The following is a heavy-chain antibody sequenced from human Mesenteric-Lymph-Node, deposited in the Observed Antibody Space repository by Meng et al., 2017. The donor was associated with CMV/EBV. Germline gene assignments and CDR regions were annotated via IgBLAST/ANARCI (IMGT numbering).Heavy chain of an antibody. Sequence: TVSSYAISGVRQAPGQGLEWMGGIIPIFGTANYAQKFQGRVTITADKFTSTAYMELSSLRSEDTAVYYCARDRDDILTGYYLGFDYWGQGTLVTVSS. CDR3: ARDRDDILTGYYLGFDY. V-gene: IGHV1-69*06. CDR1: TVSSYA. J-gene: IGHJ4*02. CDR2: IIPIFGTA. D-gene: IGHD3-9*01.